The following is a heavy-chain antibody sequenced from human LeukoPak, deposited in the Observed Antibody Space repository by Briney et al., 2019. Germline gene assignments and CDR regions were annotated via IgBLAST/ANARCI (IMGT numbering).Heavy chain of an antibody. CDR3: ARVFARGGEISGSYYYY. CDR2: IIPMFGTA. J-gene: IGHJ4*02. Sequence: SVKVSCKASGGTFSGYAISWVRQAPGQGLEWMGGIIPMFGTANYAQKFQGRVTITTEESTSTAYMELSSLGSEDTAMYYCARVFARGGEISGSYYYYWGQGTLVTVSS. V-gene: IGHV1-69*05. D-gene: IGHD1-26*01. CDR1: GGTFSGYA.